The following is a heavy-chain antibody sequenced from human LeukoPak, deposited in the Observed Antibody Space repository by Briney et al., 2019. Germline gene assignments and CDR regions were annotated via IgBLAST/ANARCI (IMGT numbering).Heavy chain of an antibody. Sequence: SETLSLTCTVSGGSISSGDSYWSWIRQPPGKGLERIGYIYYSGNTYYNPSLKSRVTISVDTFKNQSSLKLSSVTAADTAVYHCARRNGNYGSFDYWGQGTLVTVSS. D-gene: IGHD3-10*01. J-gene: IGHJ4*02. CDR1: GGSISSGDSY. CDR3: ARRNGNYGSFDY. CDR2: IYYSGNT. V-gene: IGHV4-30-4*01.